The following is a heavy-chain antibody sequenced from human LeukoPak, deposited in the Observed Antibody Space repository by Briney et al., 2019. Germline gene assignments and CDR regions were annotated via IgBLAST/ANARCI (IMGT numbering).Heavy chain of an antibody. Sequence: SETLSLTCTVSGGSISSGGYYWSWIRQHPGKGLEWIGYIYYSGSTYYNPSLKSRVTISVDTSKNQFSLKLSSVTAADTAVYYCARGYYDDGDYWGQGTLVTVPS. D-gene: IGHD3-22*01. CDR1: GGSISSGGYY. J-gene: IGHJ4*02. CDR2: IYYSGST. CDR3: ARGYYDDGDY. V-gene: IGHV4-31*03.